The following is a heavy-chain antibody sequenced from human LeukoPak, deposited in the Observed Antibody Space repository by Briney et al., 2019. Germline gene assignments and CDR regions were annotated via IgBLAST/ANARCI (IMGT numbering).Heavy chain of an antibody. CDR2: INWNGGST. D-gene: IGHD6-13*01. J-gene: IGHJ4*02. Sequence: GGSLRLSCAASGFTFSSYWMHWVRQAPGKGLEWVSGINWNGGSTGYADSVKGRFTISRDNAKNSLYLQMNSLRAEDTALYYCARGAAAGIPDYWGQGTLVTVSS. V-gene: IGHV3-20*04. CDR1: GFTFSSYW. CDR3: ARGAAAGIPDY.